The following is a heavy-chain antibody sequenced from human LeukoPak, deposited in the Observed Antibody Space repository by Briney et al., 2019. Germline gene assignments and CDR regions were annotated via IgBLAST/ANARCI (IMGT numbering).Heavy chain of an antibody. J-gene: IGHJ4*02. CDR3: TTGIDIVIVPAATAPDFDY. V-gene: IGHV3-15*01. D-gene: IGHD2-2*01. CDR1: GFTFSNAW. CDR2: IKSKTDGGTT. Sequence: GGSLRLSCAASGFTFSNAWMSWVRQAPGKGLEWVGRIKSKTDGGTTDYAAPVKGRFTISRDDSKTTLYLHMNSLKTEDTAVYYCTTGIDIVIVPAATAPDFDYWGQGTLVTVPS.